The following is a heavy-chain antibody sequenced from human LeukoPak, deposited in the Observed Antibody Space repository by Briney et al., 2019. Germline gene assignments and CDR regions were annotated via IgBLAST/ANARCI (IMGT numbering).Heavy chain of an antibody. J-gene: IGHJ4*02. Sequence: PSETLSLTCTVSGGSISSSSYYWGWIRQPPGKGLEWIGSIYYSGSTYYNPSLKSRVTISVDTSKNQFSLKLSSVTAADTAVYYCARQGSSGSYLAWWGQGTLVTVSS. D-gene: IGHD3-22*01. CDR2: IYYSGST. CDR3: ARQGSSGSYLAW. CDR1: GGSISSSSYY. V-gene: IGHV4-39*01.